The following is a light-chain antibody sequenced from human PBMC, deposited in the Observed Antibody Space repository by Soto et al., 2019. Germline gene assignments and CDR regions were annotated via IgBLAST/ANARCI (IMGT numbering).Light chain of an antibody. V-gene: IGLV2-14*01. Sequence: QSALTQPASVSGSPGQSITISCTGTSSDVGGYNYVSWYQQHPGKAPKLMIYEVSNRPSGVSNRFSGSKSGNTASLTISGLQAEDGADYYCSSYTSSGTPYVFGTGTKLTVL. CDR2: EVS. CDR1: SSDVGGYNY. J-gene: IGLJ1*01. CDR3: SSYTSSGTPYV.